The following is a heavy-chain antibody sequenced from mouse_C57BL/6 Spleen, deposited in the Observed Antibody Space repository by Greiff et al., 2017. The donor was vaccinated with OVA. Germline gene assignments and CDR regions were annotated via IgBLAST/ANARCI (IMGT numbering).Heavy chain of an antibody. V-gene: IGHV1-81*01. CDR2: IYPRSGNT. Sequence: ESGAELARPGASVKLSCKASGYTFTSYGISWVKQRTGQGLEWIGEIYPRSGNTYYNEKFKGKATLTADKSSSTAYMELRSLTSEDSAVYFCARPLSGHFDYWGQGTTLTVSS. J-gene: IGHJ2*01. CDR3: ARPLSGHFDY. CDR1: GYTFTSYG. D-gene: IGHD3-2*02.